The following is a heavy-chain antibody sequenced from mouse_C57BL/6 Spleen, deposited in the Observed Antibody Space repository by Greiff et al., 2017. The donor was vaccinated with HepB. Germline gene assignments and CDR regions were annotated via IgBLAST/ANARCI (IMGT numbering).Heavy chain of an antibody. J-gene: IGHJ3*01. CDR2: IYPGSGST. CDR3: ARYSSGYSAWFAY. Sequence: QVQLQQSGAELVKPGASVKMSCKASGYTFTSYWITWVKQRPGQGLEWIGDIYPGSGSTNYNEKFKSKATLTVDTSSSTAYMQLSSLTSEDSAVYYCARYSSGYSAWFAYWGQGTLVTVSA. D-gene: IGHD3-2*02. CDR1: GYTFTSYW. V-gene: IGHV1-55*01.